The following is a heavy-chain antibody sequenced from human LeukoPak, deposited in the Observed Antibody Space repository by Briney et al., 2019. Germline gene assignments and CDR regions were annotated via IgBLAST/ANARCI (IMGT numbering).Heavy chain of an antibody. D-gene: IGHD5-24*01. J-gene: IGHJ4*02. Sequence: GGSLRLSCAASGFTFSTYGMNWVRQAPGKGLEWVSGVSPSGDITYYADSVKGRFTISRDNSKNTLYLQMNSLRAEDTAVYYCARGQDGYNYWGQGTLVTVSS. CDR1: GFTFSTYG. CDR3: ARGQDGYNY. V-gene: IGHV3-23*01. CDR2: VSPSGDIT.